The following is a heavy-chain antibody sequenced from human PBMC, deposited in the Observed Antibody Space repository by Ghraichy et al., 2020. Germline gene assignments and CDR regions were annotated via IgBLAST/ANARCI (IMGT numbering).Heavy chain of an antibody. CDR1: GFTFSSYE. CDR2: ISSSGSTI. D-gene: IGHD3-10*01. J-gene: IGHJ6*02. Sequence: GGSLRLSCAASGFTFSSYEMNWVRQAPGKGLEWVSYISSSGSTIYYADSVKGRFTISRDNAKNSLYLQMNSLRAEDTAVYYCASEILWFGELGNGMDVWGQGTTVTVSS. V-gene: IGHV3-48*03. CDR3: ASEILWFGELGNGMDV.